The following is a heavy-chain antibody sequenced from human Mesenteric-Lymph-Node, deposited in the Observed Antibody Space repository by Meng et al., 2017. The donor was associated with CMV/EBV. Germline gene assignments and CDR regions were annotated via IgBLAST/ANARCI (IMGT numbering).Heavy chain of an antibody. D-gene: IGHD3-3*01. CDR3: ARHYYDFWSGYPEYFDY. V-gene: IGHV4-30-4*08. CDR1: GGSISSGDYY. CDR2: IYYSGST. Sequence: SETLSLTCTVSGGSISSGDYYWSWIRQPPGKGLEWIGYIYYSGSTYYNPSLKSRVTISVDTSKNQFSLKLSSVTAADTAVYYCARHYYDFWSGYPEYFDYWGQGTLVTVSS. J-gene: IGHJ4*02.